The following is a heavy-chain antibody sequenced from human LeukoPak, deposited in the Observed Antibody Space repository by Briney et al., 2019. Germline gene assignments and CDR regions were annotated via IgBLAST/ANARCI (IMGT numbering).Heavy chain of an antibody. V-gene: IGHV3-53*01. CDR1: GFTVSANY. D-gene: IGHD6-19*01. Sequence: GGSLRLSCAASGFTVSANYMTWVRQAPGKGLQWVSLIYSDGHTYYADSVRGRFTISRDNSQNTLYLQVNSLRVEDTAVYYCAKGAGPYYHFAMDVWGQGTTVTVSS. CDR3: AKGAGPYYHFAMDV. CDR2: IYSDGHT. J-gene: IGHJ6*02.